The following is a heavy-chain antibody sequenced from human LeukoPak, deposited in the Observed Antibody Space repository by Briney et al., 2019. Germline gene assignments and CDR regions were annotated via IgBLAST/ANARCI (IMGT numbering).Heavy chain of an antibody. CDR2: IRTNPNGATV. Sequence: GGSLRLSCTASGFPFSDHAMSWVRQAPGKGLEWVGFIRTNPNGATVEYAASVRGRFTISKDDSQNIAYLEMNSLETEDSAVYYCVRNSGTYRGYGLDVWGQGTTVTVSS. D-gene: IGHD1-26*01. J-gene: IGHJ6*02. V-gene: IGHV3-49*04. CDR3: VRNSGTYRGYGLDV. CDR1: GFPFSDHA.